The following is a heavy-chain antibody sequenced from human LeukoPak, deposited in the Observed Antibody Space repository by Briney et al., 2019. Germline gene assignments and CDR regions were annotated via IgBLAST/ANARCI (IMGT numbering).Heavy chain of an antibody. Sequence: ASVKVSCKASGYTFTSYGIGWVRQAPGQGLEWMGWISAYNGNTNYAQKLQGRVTMTTDTSTSTAYMELRSLRSDDTAVYYCASNLNYYYYYMDVWGKGTTVTVSS. CDR1: GYTFTSYG. CDR3: ASNLNYYYYYMDV. J-gene: IGHJ6*03. CDR2: ISAYNGNT. V-gene: IGHV1-18*01.